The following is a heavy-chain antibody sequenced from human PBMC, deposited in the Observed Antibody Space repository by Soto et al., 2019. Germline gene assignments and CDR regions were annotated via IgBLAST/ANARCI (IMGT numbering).Heavy chain of an antibody. J-gene: IGHJ6*02. CDR3: ARAKNYYYYYGMDV. V-gene: IGHV3-30-3*01. Sequence: QVQLVESGGGVVQPGRSLRLSCAASGFTFSSYAMHWVRQAPGKGLEWVAVISYDGSNKYYADSVKGRFTISRDNYKNTLYLQMNSLRAEDTAVYYCARAKNYYYYYGMDVWGQGTTVTVSS. CDR1: GFTFSSYA. CDR2: ISYDGSNK.